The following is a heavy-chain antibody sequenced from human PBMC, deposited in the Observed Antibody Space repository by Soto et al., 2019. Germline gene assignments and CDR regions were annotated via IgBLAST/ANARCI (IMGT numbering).Heavy chain of an antibody. J-gene: IGHJ6*02. CDR1: GFTFVDYA. D-gene: IGHD1-26*01. CDR2: ISWNGGSI. CDR3: AKDWGAVDEGGMDV. V-gene: IGHV3-9*01. Sequence: EVQLVESGGGLVQPGRSLRLSCAASGFTFVDYAMPWVRQAPGKGLARGSGISWNGGSIGYADSVKGRFTISRDNAKNTLYLQMNSLRAEDTALYYCAKDWGAVDEGGMDVWGQGTTVTVSS.